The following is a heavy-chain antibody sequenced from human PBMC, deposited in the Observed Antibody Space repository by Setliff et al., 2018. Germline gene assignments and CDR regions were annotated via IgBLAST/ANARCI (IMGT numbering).Heavy chain of an antibody. V-gene: IGHV4-38-2*02. CDR1: GYSISSGHY. Sequence: SETLSLTCTVSGYSISSGHYWGWIRQPPGKGLEWIGSISHSGSTYYNPSLRSRVTISLDTSKNQFSPKLTSVTAADTAVYYCAGGRRYDYGMDVWGQGTTVTVSS. CDR3: AGGRRYDYGMDV. J-gene: IGHJ6*02. CDR2: ISHSGST.